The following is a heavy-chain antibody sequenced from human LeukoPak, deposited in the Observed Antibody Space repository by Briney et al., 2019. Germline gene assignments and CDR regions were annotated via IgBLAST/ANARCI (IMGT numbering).Heavy chain of an antibody. J-gene: IGHJ3*02. D-gene: IGHD3-22*01. CDR2: IHYSGST. CDR1: GGSISSYY. CDR3: ARRPGYYDINTYPRAFDI. Sequence: PSEILSLTCTVSGGSISSYYWSWIRQPPGKGLECIAYIHYSGSTNYNPSLKSRVTISVDTSKNQFSLELSSVTAADTAVYYCARRPGYYDINTYPRAFDIWGQGTMVTVSS. V-gene: IGHV4-59*08.